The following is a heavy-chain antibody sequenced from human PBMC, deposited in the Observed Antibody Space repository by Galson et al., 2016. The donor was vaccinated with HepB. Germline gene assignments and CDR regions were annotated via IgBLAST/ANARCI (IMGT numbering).Heavy chain of an antibody. Sequence: ETLSLTCVVSGGSVTNYYWNWIRQSPGKGLEWIGYVFSTGNTHYNPSLESRLTLSVDTSENQFPLRLFSVTAADTAVYYCARAPLSPDMGAFDIWGLGTMVTVSS. CDR3: ARAPLSPDMGAFDI. CDR2: VFSTGNT. D-gene: IGHD2-15*01. CDR1: GGSVTNYY. V-gene: IGHV4-59*02. J-gene: IGHJ3*02.